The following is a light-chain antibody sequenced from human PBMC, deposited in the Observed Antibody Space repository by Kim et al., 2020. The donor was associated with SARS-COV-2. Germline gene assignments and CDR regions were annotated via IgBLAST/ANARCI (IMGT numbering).Light chain of an antibody. Sequence: ELTQPPSASGTPGQRVSISCSGTTANIGSNPVNWYQHLPGTAPKVLLYSNHLRPSGVSDRFSVSKSGTSAALAISGLQPEDEAYYYCAVWDDSLHSWVFGGGTQLTVL. J-gene: IGLJ3*02. V-gene: IGLV1-44*01. CDR1: TANIGSNP. CDR2: SNH. CDR3: AVWDDSLHSWV.